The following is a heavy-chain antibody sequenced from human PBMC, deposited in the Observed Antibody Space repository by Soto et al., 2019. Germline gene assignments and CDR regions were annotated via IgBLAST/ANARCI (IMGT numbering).Heavy chain of an antibody. Sequence: SETLSLTCTVSGGSISSYYWTWIRQPPGKGLEWIGYIYYSGITNYNPSLKSCVTISVDTSKNQFSLKLTSVTAADTAVYYCARHKGSSSWYPFDYWGQGALVTVSS. D-gene: IGHD6-13*01. V-gene: IGHV4-59*01. CDR1: GGSISSYY. CDR3: ARHKGSSSWYPFDY. CDR2: IYYSGIT. J-gene: IGHJ4*02.